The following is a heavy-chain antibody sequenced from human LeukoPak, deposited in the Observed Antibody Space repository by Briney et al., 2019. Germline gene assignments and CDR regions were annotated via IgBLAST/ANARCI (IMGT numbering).Heavy chain of an antibody. CDR1: GYTFTSYD. Sequence: ASVKVSCKASGYTFTSYDINWVRQATGQGLEWMGWMNPNSGNTGYAQKFQGRVTMTRNTSISTAYMELSSLRSEDTAVYYCATAYYDILTGYFGDPGWFDPWGQGTLVTVSS. D-gene: IGHD3-9*01. V-gene: IGHV1-8*01. J-gene: IGHJ5*02. CDR3: ATAYYDILTGYFGDPGWFDP. CDR2: MNPNSGNT.